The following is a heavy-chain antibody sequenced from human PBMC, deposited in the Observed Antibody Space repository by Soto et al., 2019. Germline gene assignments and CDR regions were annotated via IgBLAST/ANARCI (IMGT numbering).Heavy chain of an antibody. CDR3: ARGWGALHRTRWVMILPPMSTTAHGPFYYYYYGMDV. Sequence: SVKVSCKASGGTFSSYAISWVRQAPGQGLEWMGGIIPIFGTANYAQKFQGRVTITADESTSTAYMELSSLRSEDTAVYYCARGWGALHRTRWVMILPPMSTTAHGPFYYYYYGMDVWGQGTTVTVSS. V-gene: IGHV1-69*13. CDR2: IIPIFGTA. D-gene: IGHD2-21*01. CDR1: GGTFSSYA. J-gene: IGHJ6*02.